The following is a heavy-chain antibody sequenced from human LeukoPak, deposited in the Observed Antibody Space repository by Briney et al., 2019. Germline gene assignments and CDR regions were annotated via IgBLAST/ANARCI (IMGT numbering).Heavy chain of an antibody. CDR2: ISGSGGST. CDR1: GFTFSSYA. CDR3: AKMISSGYSADFDY. D-gene: IGHD3-22*01. J-gene: IGHJ4*02. V-gene: IGHV3-23*01. Sequence: PGGSLRLSCSASGFTFSSYAMSSVRQAPGKGLEWVSAISGSGGSTYYADSVKGRFIISRDSSKNTVYLQMYGLRVGDTAVYYCAKMISSGYSADFDYWGQGTLVTVS.